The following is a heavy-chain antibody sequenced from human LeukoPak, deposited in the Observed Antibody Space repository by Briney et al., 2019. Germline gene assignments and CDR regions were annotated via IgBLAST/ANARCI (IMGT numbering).Heavy chain of an antibody. V-gene: IGHV4-39*07. CDR3: ARGYETTGTRD. J-gene: IGHJ4*02. CDR1: GGSISSSSYY. CDR2: IYYSGST. Sequence: SETLSLTGTVSGGSISSSSYYWGWIRQPPGKGLEWIGSIYYSGSTYYNPSLKSRDTISVDTSKNQFSLKLSSVTAADTAVYYCARGYETTGTRDWGQGTLVTVSS. D-gene: IGHD1-1*01.